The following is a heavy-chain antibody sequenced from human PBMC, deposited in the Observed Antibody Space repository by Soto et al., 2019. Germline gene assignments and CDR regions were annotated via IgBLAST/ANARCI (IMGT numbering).Heavy chain of an antibody. V-gene: IGHV4-39*01. J-gene: IGHJ4*02. CDR3: ARHIDYNILTGYFD. CDR1: GGSTSSTIHY. CDR2: MSHSGST. D-gene: IGHD3-9*01. Sequence: QLQLQESGPALVRPSETLSLNCVVSGGSTSSTIHYWGWIRQPPGKGLEWIGSMSHSGSTPYNPSLKSRVNISAHKSKNSFSLTLTTMTPADTAVYFCARHIDYNILTGYFDWGQGTLVTVSS.